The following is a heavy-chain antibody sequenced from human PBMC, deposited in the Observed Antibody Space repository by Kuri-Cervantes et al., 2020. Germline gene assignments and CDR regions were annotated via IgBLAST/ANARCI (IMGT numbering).Heavy chain of an antibody. CDR1: GGSISSYY. CDR2: IYYSGST. D-gene: IGHD4-17*01. CDR3: ARGVPYGDYADY. Sequence: SETLSLTCTVSGGSISSYYWSWIRQPPGKGVEWIGYIYYSGSTNYNPSLKSRVTLSVDTSKNQVSLKLSSVTAADTAVYYCARGVPYGDYADYWGQGTLVTVSS. J-gene: IGHJ4*02. V-gene: IGHV4-59*01.